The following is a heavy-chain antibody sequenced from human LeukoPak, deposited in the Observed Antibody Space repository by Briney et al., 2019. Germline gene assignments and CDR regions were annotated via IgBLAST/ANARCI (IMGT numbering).Heavy chain of an antibody. Sequence: GGSLRLSCAASGFTFSSYAMSWVRQAPGKGLEWVAVISYDGSEKFYADSMKGQFTISRDNSKNTLYVHMNSLRSEDTAVYYCARDGRRVVTATFITPSYYFDYWGQGTLVTVSA. CDR3: ARDGRRVVTATFITPSYYFDY. D-gene: IGHD2-21*02. V-gene: IGHV3-30-3*01. CDR2: ISYDGSEK. CDR1: GFTFSSYA. J-gene: IGHJ4*02.